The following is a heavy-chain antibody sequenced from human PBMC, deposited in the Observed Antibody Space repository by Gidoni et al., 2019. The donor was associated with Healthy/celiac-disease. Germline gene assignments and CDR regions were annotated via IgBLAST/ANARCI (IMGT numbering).Heavy chain of an antibody. Sequence: EVQLVESGGGLIQPGGSLRLSCAASGFTVSSNYMSWVCQAPGKGREWVSVIYSGGSTYYADSVKGRFTISRDNSKNTLYLQMNSLRAEDTAVYYCARGEWAAMVNYWGQGTLVTVSS. V-gene: IGHV3-53*01. CDR3: ARGEWAAMVNY. D-gene: IGHD5-18*01. J-gene: IGHJ4*02. CDR2: IYSGGST. CDR1: GFTVSSNY.